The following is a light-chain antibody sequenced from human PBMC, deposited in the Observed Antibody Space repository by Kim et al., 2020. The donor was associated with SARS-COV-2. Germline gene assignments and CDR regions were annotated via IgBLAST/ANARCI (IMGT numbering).Light chain of an antibody. J-gene: IGLJ2*01. CDR3: TSYGGNNNLV. CDR1: SSDIGGYNY. Sequence: GQSVNISCTGTSSDIGGYNYVSWYQQNPGNAPKIMIYEVSKRPSGVPDRFSGSKSGNTASLTVSGLQAEDVANYYCTSYGGNNNLVFGGGTQLTVL. V-gene: IGLV2-8*01. CDR2: EVS.